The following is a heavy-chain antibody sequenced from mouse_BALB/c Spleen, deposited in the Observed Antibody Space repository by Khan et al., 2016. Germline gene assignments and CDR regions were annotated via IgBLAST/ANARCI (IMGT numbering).Heavy chain of an antibody. V-gene: IGHV1-62-2*01. CDR3: ARHEGRTMITTVYFDY. Sequence: QVQLQQSGAELVKPGASVKLSCKASGYTFTEYIIHWVKQRSGQGLEWIGWFYPGSGSIKYNEKFKDKATLTADDSSSTDYMELRRLTSEDSAVYFCARHEGRTMITTVYFDYWGQGTTLTVSS. CDR1: GYTFTEYI. J-gene: IGHJ2*01. CDR2: FYPGSGSI. D-gene: IGHD2-4*01.